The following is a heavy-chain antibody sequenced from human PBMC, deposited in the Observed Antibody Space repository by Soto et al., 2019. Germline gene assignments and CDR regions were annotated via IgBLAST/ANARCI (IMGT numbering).Heavy chain of an antibody. CDR1: GFTFSSYG. J-gene: IGHJ4*02. Sequence: GGSLRLSCAASGFTFSSYGMHWVRQAPGKGLEWVAVIWYDGSNKYYADSVKGRFTISRDNSKNTLYLQMNSLRAEDTAVYYCARDGGYCSSTSCLNHYYFDYWGQGTLVTVSS. D-gene: IGHD2-2*01. V-gene: IGHV3-33*01. CDR3: ARDGGYCSSTSCLNHYYFDY. CDR2: IWYDGSNK.